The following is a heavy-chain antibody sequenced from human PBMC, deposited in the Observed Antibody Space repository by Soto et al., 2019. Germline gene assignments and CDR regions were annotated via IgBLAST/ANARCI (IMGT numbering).Heavy chain of an antibody. CDR3: AKQETVDAGHY. Sequence: PGGSLSLSCAASGFRFSSYVMSWVRQAPGKGLEWVSAISGSGESTYYADSVKGRFTTSRDNSKSTLYLQMNSLSAGDTAVYFWAKQETVDAGHYWGQGTLVTVSS. V-gene: IGHV3-23*01. D-gene: IGHD5-18*01. CDR2: ISGSGEST. J-gene: IGHJ4*02. CDR1: GFRFSSYV.